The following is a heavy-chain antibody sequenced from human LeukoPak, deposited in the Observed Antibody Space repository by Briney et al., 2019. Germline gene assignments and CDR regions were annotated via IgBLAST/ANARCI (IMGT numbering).Heavy chain of an antibody. D-gene: IGHD6-13*01. CDR1: GGSVSSGTYY. V-gene: IGHV4-61*01. Sequence: SETLSLTCTVSGGSVSSGTYYWSWIRQPPGKGLEWIGYIYYSGSTKYNPSLKSRVTISVDTSKNQFSLKLYSVTAADTAVYYCARDSLITAAGLVGMDVWGQGTTVTVSS. CDR2: IYYSGST. CDR3: ARDSLITAAGLVGMDV. J-gene: IGHJ6*02.